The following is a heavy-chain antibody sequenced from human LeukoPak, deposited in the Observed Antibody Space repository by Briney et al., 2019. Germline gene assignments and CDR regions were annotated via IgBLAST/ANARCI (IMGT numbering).Heavy chain of an antibody. CDR3: ARVRHQTYYDFWSGYYN. D-gene: IGHD3-3*01. CDR2: IDPHSGGT. Sequence: ASVKVSCKASGYTFTDYYMHWVRQAPGQGLEWMGWIDPHSGGTNYAQKFQGRVTMTRDTSISTAYMELSRLRSDDTAVYYRARVRHQTYYDFWSGYYNWGQGTLVTVSS. CDR1: GYTFTDYY. J-gene: IGHJ4*02. V-gene: IGHV1-2*02.